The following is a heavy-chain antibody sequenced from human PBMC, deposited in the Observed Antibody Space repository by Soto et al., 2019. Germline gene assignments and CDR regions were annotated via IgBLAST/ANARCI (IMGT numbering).Heavy chain of an antibody. CDR3: ARGYDSSSIDY. CDR2: ISYDGSNK. CDR1: GFTFSSHA. V-gene: IGHV3-30-3*01. J-gene: IGHJ4*02. D-gene: IGHD3-22*01. Sequence: GGSLRLSCAASGFTFSSHAMHWVRQAPGKGLEWVAVISYDGSNKYYADSVKGRFTISRDNSKNTLYLQMNSLRAEDTAVYYCARGYDSSSIDYWGQGTLVTVSS.